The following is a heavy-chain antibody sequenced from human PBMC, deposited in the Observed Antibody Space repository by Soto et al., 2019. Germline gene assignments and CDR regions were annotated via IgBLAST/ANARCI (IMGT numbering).Heavy chain of an antibody. Sequence: GGSLRLSCAASGFTVSDNYMNWVRQAPGKGLEWVSVIFGGGGTYYADSVKGRFTISRDNSKNTLYLQLNSLRAEDTAVYYCVRPSNYFNFYYMDVWGKGTTVTVSS. V-gene: IGHV3-66*04. D-gene: IGHD2-2*01. CDR3: VRPSNYFNFYYMDV. J-gene: IGHJ6*03. CDR2: IFGGGGT. CDR1: GFTVSDNY.